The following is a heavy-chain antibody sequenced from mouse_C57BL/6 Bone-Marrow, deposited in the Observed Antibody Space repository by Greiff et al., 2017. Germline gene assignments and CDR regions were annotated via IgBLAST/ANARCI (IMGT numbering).Heavy chain of an antibody. CDR1: GYTFTSYW. J-gene: IGHJ2*01. Sequence: QVQLQQPGAELVMPGASVKLSCKASGYTFTSYWMHWVKQRPGQGLEWIGGIDPSDSYTNYNHKFKGKSTLTVDKSSSTAYMQLSSLTSEDSAVCYCAREGYDYVDYWGTGTTVTVSA. V-gene: IGHV1-69*01. D-gene: IGHD2-3*01. CDR3: AREGYDYVDY. CDR2: IDPSDSYT.